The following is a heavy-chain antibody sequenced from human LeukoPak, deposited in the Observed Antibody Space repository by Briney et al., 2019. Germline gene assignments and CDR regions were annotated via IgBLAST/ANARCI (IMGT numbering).Heavy chain of an antibody. Sequence: GGSLRLSCAASGFTFSSYWMSWVRQAPGKGLEWVANIKQDGSEKYYVDSVKGRFTISRDNSKNTLYLQMNSLRAEDTAVYYCAKDLRRGEFYYYYGMDVWGQGTTVTVSS. V-gene: IGHV3-7*01. J-gene: IGHJ6*02. CDR2: IKQDGSEK. D-gene: IGHD3-16*01. CDR1: GFTFSSYW. CDR3: AKDLRRGEFYYYYGMDV.